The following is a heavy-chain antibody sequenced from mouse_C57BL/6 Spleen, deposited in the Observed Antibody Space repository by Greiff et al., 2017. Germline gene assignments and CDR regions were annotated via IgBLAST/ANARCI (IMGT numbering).Heavy chain of an antibody. D-gene: IGHD1-1*01. J-gene: IGHJ2*01. Sequence: VQLKQSGPGLVKPSQSLSLTCSVTGYSITSGYYWNWIRQFPGNKLEWMGYISYDGSNNYNPSLKNRISITRDTSKNQFFLKLNSVTTEDTATYYCASLYYYGSSYYFDYWGQGTTLTVSS. CDR2: ISYDGSN. CDR1: GYSITSGYY. V-gene: IGHV3-6*01. CDR3: ASLYYYGSSYYFDY.